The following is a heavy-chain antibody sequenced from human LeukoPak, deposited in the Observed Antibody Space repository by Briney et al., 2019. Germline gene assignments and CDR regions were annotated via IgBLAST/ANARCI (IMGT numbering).Heavy chain of an antibody. J-gene: IGHJ3*02. CDR3: ARTTRDGYTPDAFDI. D-gene: IGHD5-24*01. Sequence: GGSLRPSCAASGFTFSSYWMSWVRQAPGKGLEWVANIKQDGSEKYYVDSVKGRFTISRDNAKNSLYLQMNSLRAEDTAVYYCARTTRDGYTPDAFDIWGQGTMVTVSS. V-gene: IGHV3-7*03. CDR1: GFTFSSYW. CDR2: IKQDGSEK.